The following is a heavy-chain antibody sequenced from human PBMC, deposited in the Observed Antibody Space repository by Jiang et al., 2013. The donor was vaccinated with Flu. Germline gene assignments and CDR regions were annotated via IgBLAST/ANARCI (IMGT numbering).Heavy chain of an antibody. CDR1: GYSISSGYY. CDR2: IYHSGST. V-gene: IGHV4-38-2*01. Sequence: LLKPSETLSLTCAVSGYSISSGYYWGWIRQPPGKGLEWIGSIYHSGSTYYNPSLKSRVTIPVDTSKNQFSLKLSSVTAADTAVYYCARGDPMYNWNDGLFDYWGQGTLVTVSS. D-gene: IGHD1-20*01. CDR3: ARGDPMYNWNDGLFDY. J-gene: IGHJ4*02.